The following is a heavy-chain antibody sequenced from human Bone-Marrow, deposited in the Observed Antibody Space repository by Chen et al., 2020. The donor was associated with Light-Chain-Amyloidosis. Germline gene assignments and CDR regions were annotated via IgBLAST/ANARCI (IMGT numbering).Heavy chain of an antibody. D-gene: IGHD7-27*01. CDR1: GDTLDRYS. J-gene: IGHJ5*02. CDR2: IIPTSGTA. CDR3: ATRDLNWGGGDWFDP. Sequence: QVQLTQSGAELRKPGSSVKVSCKSSGDTLDRYSISWVRQAPGQGLEWMGGIIPTSGTANYAERFQGRVTITADDSTSTVYMELRSLRSEDTAVYYCATRDLNWGGGDWFDPWGQGTLVTVSS. V-gene: IGHV1-69*01.